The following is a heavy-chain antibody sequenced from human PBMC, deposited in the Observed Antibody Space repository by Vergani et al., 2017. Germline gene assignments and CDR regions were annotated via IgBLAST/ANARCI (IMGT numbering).Heavy chain of an antibody. D-gene: IGHD3-22*01. J-gene: IGHJ4*02. Sequence: QVQLVESGGGVVQPGRSLRLSCAASGFTFSSYGMHWVRQAPGKGLEWVAVIWYDGSNKYYADSVKGRFTISRDNAKNSLYLQMNSLRAEDTAVYYCARMGGYDEGDAFRIGYFDSWGPGILVTVSS. CDR2: IWYDGSNK. CDR3: ARMGGYDEGDAFRIGYFDS. V-gene: IGHV3-33*01. CDR1: GFTFSSYG.